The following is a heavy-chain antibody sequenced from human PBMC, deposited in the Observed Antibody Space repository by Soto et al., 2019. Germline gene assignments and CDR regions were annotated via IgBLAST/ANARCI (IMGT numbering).Heavy chain of an antibody. V-gene: IGHV3-73*01. J-gene: IGHJ6*02. CDR2: IRSKANSYAT. CDR3: TSYYDSSGYYTYYYGMDV. CDR1: GFTFSGSA. D-gene: IGHD3-22*01. Sequence: LSCAASGFTFSGSAMHWVRQASGKGLEWVGRIRSKANSYATAYAASVKGRFTISRDDSKNTAYLQMNSLKTEDMAVYYCTSYYDSSGYYTYYYGMDVWGQGTTVTVS.